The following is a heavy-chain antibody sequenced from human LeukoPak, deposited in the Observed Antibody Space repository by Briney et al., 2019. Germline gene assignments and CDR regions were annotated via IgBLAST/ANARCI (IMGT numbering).Heavy chain of an antibody. CDR2: ISSGSSYI. D-gene: IGHD2-15*01. CDR1: GFTFSSYG. V-gene: IGHV3-21*01. Sequence: PGGSLRLSCAASGFTFSSYGMHWVRQAPGKGLEWVSSISSGSSYIYYADSVKGRFIISRDNAKNSMSLQMNSLRAEDTAVYYCASPEGYCSGGSCYSPFDYWGQGTLVTVSS. CDR3: ASPEGYCSGGSCYSPFDY. J-gene: IGHJ4*02.